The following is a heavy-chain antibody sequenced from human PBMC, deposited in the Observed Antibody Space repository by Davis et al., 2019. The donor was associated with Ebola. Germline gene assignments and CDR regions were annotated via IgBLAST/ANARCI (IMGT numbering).Heavy chain of an antibody. CDR3: ARLYGPGHYLNWYFNL. CDR1: GYNFTTYW. D-gene: IGHD3-10*01. CDR2: IDPSDSYT. J-gene: IGHJ2*01. V-gene: IGHV5-10-1*01. Sequence: GESLKISCKGSGYNFTTYWIGWVRQMPGKGLEWMGRIDPSDSYTNYSPSFQGHVTISADKSITTAYLQWSSLKASDTAVYYCARLYGPGHYLNWYFNLWGRGTLVTVSS.